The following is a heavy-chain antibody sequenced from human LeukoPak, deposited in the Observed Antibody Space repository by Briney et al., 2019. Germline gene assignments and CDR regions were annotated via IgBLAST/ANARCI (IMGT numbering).Heavy chain of an antibody. V-gene: IGHV3-9*01. CDR3: AKSRGIGGRAFDI. CDR1: GFVFEDFA. D-gene: IGHD3-3*01. CDR2: ISWNSDRK. Sequence: GRSLRLSCAASGFVFEDFAMNWVRQVPGKGLEWVSDISWNSDRKHYADSVKGRFTISRDNAKKSLYLEMNSLRVEDTAFYCAKSRGIGGRAFDIWGQGTMVTVSS. J-gene: IGHJ3*02.